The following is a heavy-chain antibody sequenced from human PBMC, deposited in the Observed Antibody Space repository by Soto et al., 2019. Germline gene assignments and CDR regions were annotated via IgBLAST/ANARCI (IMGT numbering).Heavy chain of an antibody. J-gene: IGHJ4*02. Sequence: TSETLSLTCTVSGGSISSGDYYWSWIRQPPGKGLEWIGYIYYSGSTYYNPSLKSRVTISVDTSKNQFSLKLSSVTAADTAVYYCAVTNYYDSSGYYFTPAPIDYWGQGTLVTVSS. D-gene: IGHD3-22*01. CDR2: IYYSGST. CDR1: GGSISSGDYY. V-gene: IGHV4-30-4*01. CDR3: AVTNYYDSSGYYFTPAPIDY.